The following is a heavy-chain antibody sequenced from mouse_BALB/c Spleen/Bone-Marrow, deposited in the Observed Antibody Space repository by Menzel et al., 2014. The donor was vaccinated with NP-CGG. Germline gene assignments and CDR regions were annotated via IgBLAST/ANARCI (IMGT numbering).Heavy chain of an antibody. D-gene: IGHD2-14*01. J-gene: IGHJ1*01. Sequence: EVQLQQSGAELVKPGASVKLSCTASGFNIKDTYLHWVKQRPEQGLDWIGRIDPAIFTKYDPKFQGKATITADTSSNTACLHISNLTSEDTAVNYGASNRYGWYFDVWGAGTTVTVAS. CDR3: ASNRYGWYFDV. CDR1: GFNIKDTY. CDR2: IDPAIFT. V-gene: IGHV14-3*02.